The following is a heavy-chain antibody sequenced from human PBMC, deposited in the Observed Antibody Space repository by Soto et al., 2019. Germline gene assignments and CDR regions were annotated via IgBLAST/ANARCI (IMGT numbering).Heavy chain of an antibody. Sequence: QVQLMESGGGVVQSGGSPRLSCAAPGINFNIHALHWIRQAPGEGLEWVAVMSPGGNSQYYADPVKGRFTISRDTSKSTLYLQMTSLRPEDTAVYYCASGAAFYYDTSRYWGQGTLVTVSS. CDR3: ASGAAFYYDTSRY. CDR2: MSPGGNSQ. CDR1: GINFNIHA. J-gene: IGHJ4*02. V-gene: IGHV3-30-3*01. D-gene: IGHD3-22*01.